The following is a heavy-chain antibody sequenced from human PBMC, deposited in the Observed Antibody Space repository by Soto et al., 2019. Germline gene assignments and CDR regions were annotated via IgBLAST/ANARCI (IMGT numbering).Heavy chain of an antibody. Sequence: SETLSLTCIVSGESISRSSYYWGWIRQPPGKGLEWIGSIYYSGRTYYNPSFKSRVTISIDTSKHQFSLKLSSVTATDTAVYYCARQRTTVVSLAYFDNWGQGALVTVSS. D-gene: IGHD2-8*02. CDR2: IYYSGRT. V-gene: IGHV4-39*01. J-gene: IGHJ4*02. CDR3: ARQRTTVVSLAYFDN. CDR1: GESISRSSYY.